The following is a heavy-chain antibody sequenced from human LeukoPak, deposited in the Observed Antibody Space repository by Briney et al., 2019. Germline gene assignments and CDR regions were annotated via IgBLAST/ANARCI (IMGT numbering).Heavy chain of an antibody. CDR1: GFTFSSYE. J-gene: IGHJ4*02. CDR3: ARDFGYYSSGSYPDCFDY. D-gene: IGHD3-10*01. V-gene: IGHV3-48*03. Sequence: GGSLRLSCTASGFTFSSYEMNWVRQAPGKGLEWVSYISTSDSTIYYADSVKGRFTISRDNAKNSLYLQMNSLRAEDTAIYYCARDFGYYSSGSYPDCFDYWGQGTLVTVSS. CDR2: ISTSDSTI.